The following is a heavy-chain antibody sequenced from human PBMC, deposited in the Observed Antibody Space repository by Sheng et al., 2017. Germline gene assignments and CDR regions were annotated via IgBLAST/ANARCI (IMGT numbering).Heavy chain of an antibody. CDR1: GGFISSSTYY. V-gene: IGHV4-39*07. CDR3: ARQTISQVDY. Sequence: QLQLQESGPGLVKPSETLSLTCTVSGGFISSSTYYWTWIHQPPGKGLEWIGAVFYSGNAYHSPSLKSRVTLSVDTSKNQFSLKLSSVSAADTAVYYCARQTISQVDYWGRGTLVTVSS. CDR2: VFYSGNA. J-gene: IGHJ4*02.